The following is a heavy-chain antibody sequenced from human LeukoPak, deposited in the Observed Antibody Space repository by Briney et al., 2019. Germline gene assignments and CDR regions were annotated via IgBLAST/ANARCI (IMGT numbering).Heavy chain of an antibody. CDR3: ACYKIVERNFDF. V-gene: IGHV4-59*01. CDR1: GASINGYY. CDR2: VHYSLNS. Sequence: SETLSLTCTVSGASINGYYWSWIRQPPGKGLEWIGNVHYSLNSNYSPSLESRVTISMDTSKRQFSLKLTSVTAADTVVYYCACYKIVERNFDFWGQGMLVTVSS. D-gene: IGHD5-24*01. J-gene: IGHJ4*02.